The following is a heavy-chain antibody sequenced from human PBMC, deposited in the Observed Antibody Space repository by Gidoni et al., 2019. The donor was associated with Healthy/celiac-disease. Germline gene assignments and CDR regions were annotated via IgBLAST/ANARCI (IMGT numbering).Heavy chain of an antibody. CDR3: AREPVRRELLGSNWFDP. CDR2: INPSGGST. J-gene: IGHJ5*02. V-gene: IGHV1-46*01. CDR1: GYTFTSYY. Sequence: QVQLVQSGAEVKTPGASVKVSCKASGYTFTSYYMHWVRQAPGQGLEWMGIINPSGGSTSYAQKFQGRVTMTRDTSTSTVYMELSSLRSEDTAVYYCAREPVRRELLGSNWFDPWGQGTLVTVSS. D-gene: IGHD1-26*01.